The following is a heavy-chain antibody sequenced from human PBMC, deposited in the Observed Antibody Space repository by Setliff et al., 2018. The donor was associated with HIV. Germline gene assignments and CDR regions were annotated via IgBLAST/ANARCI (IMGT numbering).Heavy chain of an antibody. Sequence: GGSLRLSCVVSGLTFSNAWLTWVRQAPGKGLEWVGRIKSKTDGETIDYAAPVRGRFTISRDDSKNTLYLEMSSLQAEDSAVYYCIARYWGQGTLVTV. CDR2: IKSKTDGETI. CDR1: GLTFSNAW. V-gene: IGHV3-15*01. J-gene: IGHJ4*02. CDR3: IARY.